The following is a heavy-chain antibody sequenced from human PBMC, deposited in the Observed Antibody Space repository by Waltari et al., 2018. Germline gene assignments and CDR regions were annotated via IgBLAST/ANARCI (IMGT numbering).Heavy chain of an antibody. CDR1: GGSFSGYY. V-gene: IGHV4-34*01. CDR3: ASLYDSSTYPSFDS. J-gene: IGHJ5*01. CDR2: INHSGST. Sequence: QVQLQQWGAGLLKPSETLSLTCAVYGGSFSGYYWSWIRQPPGKGLEWIGEINHSGSTNYNPSLKSRVTISVDKSKKQFSLKLSSVTAADTAVYYCASLYDSSTYPSFDSWGQGSLVTVSS. D-gene: IGHD3-22*01.